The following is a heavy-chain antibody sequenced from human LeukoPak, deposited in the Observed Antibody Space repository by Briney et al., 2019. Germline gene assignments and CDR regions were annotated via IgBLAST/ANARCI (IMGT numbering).Heavy chain of an antibody. J-gene: IGHJ6*03. CDR3: AKGAYYDFWSGYYYYYMDV. Sequence: GGTLRLSCAASGFTFSSYGMIWVRQAPGKGLEWVSGISGSGGSTYLADSVKGRFTISRDNSKNTLYLQMNSLRAEDTAVYYCAKGAYYDFWSGYYYYYMDVWGKGTTVTVSS. D-gene: IGHD3-3*01. CDR1: GFTFSSYG. V-gene: IGHV3-23*01. CDR2: ISGSGGST.